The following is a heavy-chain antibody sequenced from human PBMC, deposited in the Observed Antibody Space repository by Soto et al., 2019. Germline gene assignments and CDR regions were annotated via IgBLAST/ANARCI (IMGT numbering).Heavy chain of an antibody. CDR1: VGSISSYY. V-gene: IGHV4-59*08. Sequence: TVSLTEAGCVGSISSYYWSSIRQPPGKGLEWIGYIYYSGSTNYNPSLKSRVTISVDTSKDQFSLKLSSETAADTAVYYCARHIYSYGDHFDYWGQGTLVTVSS. CDR2: IYYSGST. J-gene: IGHJ4*02. D-gene: IGHD5-18*01. CDR3: ARHIYSYGDHFDY.